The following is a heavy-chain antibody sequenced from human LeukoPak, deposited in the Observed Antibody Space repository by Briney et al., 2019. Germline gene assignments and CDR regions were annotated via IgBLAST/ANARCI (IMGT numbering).Heavy chain of an antibody. D-gene: IGHD5-12*01. Sequence: ASVKVSCKASGYTFTGYYMHWVRQAPGQGLEWMGWISAYNGNTNYAQKLQGRVTMTTDTSTSTAYMELRSLRSDDTAVYYCAREWGYRDAFDIWGQGTMVTVSS. V-gene: IGHV1-18*04. CDR1: GYTFTGYY. J-gene: IGHJ3*02. CDR2: ISAYNGNT. CDR3: AREWGYRDAFDI.